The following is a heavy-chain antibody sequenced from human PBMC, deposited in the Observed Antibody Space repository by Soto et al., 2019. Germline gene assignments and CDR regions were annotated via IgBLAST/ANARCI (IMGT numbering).Heavy chain of an antibody. CDR2: INAGNGNT. CDR1: VYPYSDYA. V-gene: IGHV1-3*01. CDR3: ARVYCSTPTCYGYYAMDV. J-gene: IGHJ6*02. D-gene: IGHD2-2*01. Sequence: SVKVCCPTSVYPYSDYAMHMVRQAPGQSLEWIGWINAGNGNTKYSQNLQGRVAITRDTSASTAYVELSSLRSEDTAVYYCARVYCSTPTCYGYYAMDVWGQGTTVTVS.